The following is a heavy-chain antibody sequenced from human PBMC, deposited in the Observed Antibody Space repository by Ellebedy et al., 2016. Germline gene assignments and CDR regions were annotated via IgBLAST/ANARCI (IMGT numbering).Heavy chain of an antibody. CDR1: GFTFYSYA. V-gene: IGHV3-33*01. CDR3: ARGITGPEYFQH. J-gene: IGHJ1*01. Sequence: GGSLRLSCAASGFTFYSYAMHWVRQAPGKGLEWVADIWYDGSNKYYADSVKGRFTISRDNSKNTLYLQMNSLRAEDTAIYYCARGITGPEYFQHWGQGTLVTVSS. CDR2: IWYDGSNK. D-gene: IGHD1-14*01.